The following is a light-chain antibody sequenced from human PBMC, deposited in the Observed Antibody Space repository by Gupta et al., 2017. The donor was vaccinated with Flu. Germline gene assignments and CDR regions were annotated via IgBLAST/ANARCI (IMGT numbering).Light chain of an antibody. V-gene: IGKV3-15*01. J-gene: IGKJ5*01. CDR3: QQFNYLVT. Sequence: LXXXPGERATLSCRASQSVSSNLAWYQQKPGQAPRLLIYGASTRATGIPARFSGSGSGTEFTLTISSLQSEDFGVYYCQQFNYLVTFGQGTRLEIK. CDR2: GAS. CDR1: QSVSSN.